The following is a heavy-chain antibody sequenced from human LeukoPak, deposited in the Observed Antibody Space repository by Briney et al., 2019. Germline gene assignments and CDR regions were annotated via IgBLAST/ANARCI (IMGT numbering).Heavy chain of an antibody. D-gene: IGHD6-13*01. V-gene: IGHV3-33*01. CDR1: GFTFSSYG. CDR2: IWYDGSNK. J-gene: IGHJ6*02. CDR3: ARDLEAAAGTRSYYYGMDV. Sequence: PGRSLRLSCAASGFTFSSYGMHWVRQAPGKGLEWVAVIWYDGSNKYYADSVKGRFTISRDNSKNTLYLQMNSLRAEDTAVYYCARDLEAAAGTRSYYYGMDVWGQGTTVTVSS.